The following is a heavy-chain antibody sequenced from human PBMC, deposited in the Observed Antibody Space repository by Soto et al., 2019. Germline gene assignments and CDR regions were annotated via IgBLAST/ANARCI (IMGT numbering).Heavy chain of an antibody. CDR1: GGTLSSFINYP. CDR2: IVPNVGTV. V-gene: IGHV1-69*01. Sequence: QMQLVQSGAEVKKPGSSVKVSCKASGGTLSSFINYPINWVRQAPGQGLEWMGGIVPNVGTVNYAQMFQGRVTITADQSTGTAYMVLGSLRSEDTSLYYCARRDTSGFLRYFDNWGQGTLVTVSS. CDR3: ARRDTSGFLRYFDN. J-gene: IGHJ4*02. D-gene: IGHD3-3*01.